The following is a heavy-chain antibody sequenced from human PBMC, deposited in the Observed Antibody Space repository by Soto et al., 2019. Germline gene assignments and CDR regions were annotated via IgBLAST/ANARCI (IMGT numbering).Heavy chain of an antibody. CDR2: ISGSGGST. V-gene: IGHV3-23*01. CDR3: AKSGAAAGNYYYYGMDV. J-gene: IGHJ6*02. CDR1: GFTFSSYA. Sequence: GSLLLSCAASGFTFSSYAMSGVRQAPGKGLEWVSAISGSGGSTYYADSVKGRFTISRDNSKNTLYLQMNSLRAEDTAVYYCAKSGAAAGNYYYYGMDVWGQGTTVTVSS. D-gene: IGHD6-13*01.